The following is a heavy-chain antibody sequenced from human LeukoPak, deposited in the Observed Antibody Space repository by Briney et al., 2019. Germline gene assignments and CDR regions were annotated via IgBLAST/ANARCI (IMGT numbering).Heavy chain of an antibody. CDR3: ARDRGLVVVAATDY. CDR2: ISSSSSYI. J-gene: IGHJ4*02. CDR1: GFTFSSYS. D-gene: IGHD2-15*01. V-gene: IGHV3-21*01. Sequence: PGGFLRLSCAASGFTFSSYSMNWVRQAPGKGLEWVSSISSSSSYIYYAGSVKGRFTISRDNAKNSLYLQMNSLRAEDTAVYYCARDRGLVVVAATDYWGQGTLVTVS.